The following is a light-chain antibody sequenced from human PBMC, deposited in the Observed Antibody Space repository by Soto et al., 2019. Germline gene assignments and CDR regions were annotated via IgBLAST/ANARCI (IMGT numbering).Light chain of an antibody. V-gene: IGLV2-23*01. CDR1: SSDVGSYNL. Sequence: QSALTQPASVSGSPGQSLTISCTGTSSDVGSYNLVSWYQQHPGKAPKLMMYEGSKRPSGVSNRVSGPKSGNTASLTISVLQAEDEADYYCCSYSGSSTVVFGGGTKLTVL. J-gene: IGLJ2*01. CDR2: EGS. CDR3: CSYSGSSTVV.